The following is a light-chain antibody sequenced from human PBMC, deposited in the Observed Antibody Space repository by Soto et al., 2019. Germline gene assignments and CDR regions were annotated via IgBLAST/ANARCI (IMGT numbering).Light chain of an antibody. CDR1: QSVTTR. CDR2: DAS. Sequence: IVLTQSPGTLSLSPGERVTLSCRASQSVTTRLAWYQHKPGQAPTLLMSDASNRATGVPARFSGSGSGTDFTLTIGRLEPEDFALYYCQQYGGCPRTFGLGTRLEIK. V-gene: IGKV3-20*01. CDR3: QQYGGCPRT. J-gene: IGKJ5*01.